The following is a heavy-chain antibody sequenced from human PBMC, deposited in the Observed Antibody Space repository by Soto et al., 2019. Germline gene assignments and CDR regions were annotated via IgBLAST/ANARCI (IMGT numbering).Heavy chain of an antibody. CDR2: INPSSGGT. Sequence: VASVKVSCKASGYTFSDYYVHWVREAPGQGLEWMGWINPSSGGTIYTQRFQGRVTMTRDTSISTVYMELSRLTSDDTAVYYCAREMGVIGAPGYTWFDPWGQGALVTVPS. CDR1: GYTFSDYY. D-gene: IGHD1-26*01. CDR3: AREMGVIGAPGYTWFDP. J-gene: IGHJ5*02. V-gene: IGHV1-2*02.